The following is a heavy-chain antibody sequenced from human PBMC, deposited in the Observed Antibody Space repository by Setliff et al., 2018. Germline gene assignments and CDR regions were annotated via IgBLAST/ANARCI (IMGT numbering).Heavy chain of an antibody. CDR2: ISSSGST. Sequence: SETLSLTCTVSGGSISSGGYYWTWIRQPAGKGLEWIGHISSSGSTNYNPSLKSRVTISLDKTKNAFSLRLTSVTAADTGVYFCARSVDPDVWGKGTTVTVSS. V-gene: IGHV4-61*09. J-gene: IGHJ6*04. CDR1: GGSISSGGYY. CDR3: ARSVDPDV.